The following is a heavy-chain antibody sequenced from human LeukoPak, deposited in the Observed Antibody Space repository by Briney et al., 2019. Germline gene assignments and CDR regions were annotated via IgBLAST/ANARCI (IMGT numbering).Heavy chain of an antibody. Sequence: GRSLRLSCAASGFTFSSYAMHWVRQAPGKGLEWVAVISYDGTNKYFADSVKGRFTISRDNAKNSLYLQMNSLRAEDTAVYYCARRYFDYWGQGTLVTVSS. CDR2: ISYDGTNK. V-gene: IGHV3-30*03. J-gene: IGHJ4*02. CDR3: ARRYFDY. CDR1: GFTFSSYA.